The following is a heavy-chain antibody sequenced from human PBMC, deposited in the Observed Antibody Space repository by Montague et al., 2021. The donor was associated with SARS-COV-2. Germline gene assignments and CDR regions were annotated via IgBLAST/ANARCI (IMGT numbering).Heavy chain of an antibody. D-gene: IGHD6-13*01. Sequence: TLSLTCTVSGGSISRGSYYWSWIRQPAGKGLEWIGRIYTSGSTNYNPSLKSRVTISVDTSTNQFSLKLSSVTAADTAVYYCASGIAATYYYYMDGGGKGTTVTVPS. CDR3: ASGIAATYYYYMDG. J-gene: IGHJ6*03. CDR1: GGSISRGSYY. CDR2: IYTSGST. V-gene: IGHV4-61*02.